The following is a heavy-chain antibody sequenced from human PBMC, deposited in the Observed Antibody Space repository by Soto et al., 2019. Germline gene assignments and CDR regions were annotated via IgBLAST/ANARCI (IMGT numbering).Heavy chain of an antibody. V-gene: IGHV4-59*08. Sequence: SETLSLTCTFSGCSISSYYWSLIRQPPGKGLEWIGYIYYSGSTNYNPSLKSRVTISVDTSKNQFSLKLSSVTAADTAVYYCARLVNRYCSSTSCLDVWGKGTTVTVSS. J-gene: IGHJ6*04. CDR3: ARLVNRYCSSTSCLDV. D-gene: IGHD2-2*01. CDR2: IYYSGST. CDR1: GCSISSYY.